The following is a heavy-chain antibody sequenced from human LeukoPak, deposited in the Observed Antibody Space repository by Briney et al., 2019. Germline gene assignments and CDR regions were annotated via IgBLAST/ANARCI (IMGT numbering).Heavy chain of an antibody. CDR1: GFTFSSYW. J-gene: IGHJ4*02. Sequence: PGGSLRLSCAASGFTFSSYWMNWVRQAPGKGLVWVSRIASDGSSTTYADSVKGRFTISRDNSKNTLYLQMNSLRAEDTAVYYCARDRDGYAEATGYWGQGTLVTVSS. CDR2: IASDGSST. V-gene: IGHV3-74*01. CDR3: ARDRDGYAEATGY. D-gene: IGHD5-24*01.